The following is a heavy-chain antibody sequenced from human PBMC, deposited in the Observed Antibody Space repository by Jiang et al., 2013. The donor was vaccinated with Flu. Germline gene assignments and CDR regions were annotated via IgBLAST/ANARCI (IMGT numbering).Heavy chain of an antibody. D-gene: IGHD3-9*01. CDR1: GFTFNYFG. V-gene: IGHV3-30*02. CDR2: IRFDGSNT. CDR3: ATLRGSTYDTYVMDS. Sequence: GGPLRLSCAASGFTFNYFGMHWVRQAPGKGLEWVAFIRFDGSNTFYADSVKGRFTISRDNSKNMLYLQMNGLRADDTALYFCATLRGSTYDTYVMDSWGQGTLVTVSS. J-gene: IGHJ4*02.